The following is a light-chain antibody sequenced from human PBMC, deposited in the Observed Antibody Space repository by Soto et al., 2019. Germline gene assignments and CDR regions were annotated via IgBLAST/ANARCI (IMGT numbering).Light chain of an antibody. CDR2: YDS. V-gene: IGLV3-21*04. Sequence: SSELTQPPSVSVAPEKTATITCGGNNIGNKRVHWYRQKPGQAPVLLISYDSDRPSGIPERFSGSNSENTATLTISRVEAGGEADYYCQVWDIMTDNYVFGSGTKLTVL. J-gene: IGLJ1*01. CDR1: NIGNKR. CDR3: QVWDIMTDNYV.